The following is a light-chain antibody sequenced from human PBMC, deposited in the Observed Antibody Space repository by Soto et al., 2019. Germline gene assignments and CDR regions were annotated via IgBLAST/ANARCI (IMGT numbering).Light chain of an antibody. CDR1: QSISSY. Sequence: DIQMTQSPSSLSASVGDRVTITCRASQSISSYLNWYQQKPGKAPKLLIYAASSLQSGVPSRFSGSGSGTDFTLTISSLQPEDFETYYFQQSYSTSFTFGPGTKVDI. J-gene: IGKJ3*01. CDR2: AAS. V-gene: IGKV1-39*01. CDR3: QQSYSTSFT.